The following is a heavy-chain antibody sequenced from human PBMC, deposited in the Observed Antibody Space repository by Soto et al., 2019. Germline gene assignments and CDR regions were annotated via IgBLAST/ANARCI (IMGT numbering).Heavy chain of an antibody. Sequence: SETLSLTCAVSGGSISSYYWSWIRQPPGKGLEWIGYIHYSGSTNSNASLKSRVSISIDTSKNQFSLRLSSVTAADTALYYCARHRYYHGAGSYFDPWGQGTLVTVSS. J-gene: IGHJ5*02. CDR2: IHYSGST. D-gene: IGHD3-10*01. V-gene: IGHV4-59*08. CDR1: GGSISSYY. CDR3: ARHRYYHGAGSYFDP.